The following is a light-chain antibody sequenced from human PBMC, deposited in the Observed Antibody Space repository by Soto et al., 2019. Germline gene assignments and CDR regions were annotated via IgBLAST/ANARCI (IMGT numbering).Light chain of an antibody. CDR3: QHFGISPWT. CDR2: GAS. CDR1: QSVSSSY. Sequence: EIVLTQSPGTLSLSPGERATLSCRASQSVSSSYLAWYQQKPGQAPRLLIYGASSRATGIPDRFSGSGSGTDFTLTISRLEPEDFAVYYCQHFGISPWTFGQGIKVEIK. V-gene: IGKV3-20*01. J-gene: IGKJ1*01.